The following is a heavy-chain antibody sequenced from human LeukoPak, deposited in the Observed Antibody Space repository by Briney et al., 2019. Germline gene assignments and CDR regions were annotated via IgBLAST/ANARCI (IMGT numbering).Heavy chain of an antibody. V-gene: IGHV3-30*01. J-gene: IGHJ4*02. CDR1: GFIFSNYA. D-gene: IGHD3-10*01. Sequence: GGSLRLSCAASGFIFSNYAMHRVRQAPGKGLEWVALISSDGSKTYHADSVKGRFSISRDNSKNTLYLQLNSLRAEETSVYYCARDSTYWYDSGSSGPHYFDYWGQGTLVTVSS. CDR2: ISSDGSKT. CDR3: ARDSTYWYDSGSSGPHYFDY.